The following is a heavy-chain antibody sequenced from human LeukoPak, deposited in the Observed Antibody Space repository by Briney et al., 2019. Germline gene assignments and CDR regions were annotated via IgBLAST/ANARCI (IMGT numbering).Heavy chain of an antibody. Sequence: SETLSLTCTVSGVSISSGSYYWSWIQQPAGKGLEWIGRIYTSGSTNYNPSLKSRVTISVDTSKNQFSLKLSSVTAADTAVYYCARGDGYYDFWSGYIEYFQHWGQGTLVTVSS. CDR1: GVSISSGSYY. J-gene: IGHJ1*01. V-gene: IGHV4-61*02. D-gene: IGHD3-3*01. CDR3: ARGDGYYDFWSGYIEYFQH. CDR2: IYTSGST.